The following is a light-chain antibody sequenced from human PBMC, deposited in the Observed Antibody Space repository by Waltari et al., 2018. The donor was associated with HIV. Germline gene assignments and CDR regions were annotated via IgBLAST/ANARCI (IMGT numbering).Light chain of an antibody. CDR1: SSDLRNYNS. Sequence: QSALTQPASVSGSPGQSITISCPGTSSDLRNYNSVSWYQHHPGKAPNVIIYEVSNRRSGVSSRVSGSISGNTASLTISGLQAEDEGDYFCTSYISSSSPEFGGGTKVTVL. J-gene: IGLJ3*02. CDR3: TSYISSSSPE. CDR2: EVS. V-gene: IGLV2-14*01.